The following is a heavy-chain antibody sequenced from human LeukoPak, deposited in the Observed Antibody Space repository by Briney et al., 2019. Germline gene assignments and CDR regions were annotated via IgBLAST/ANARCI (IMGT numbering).Heavy chain of an antibody. CDR1: GGSISSYY. J-gene: IGHJ5*02. CDR3: ARHIGCSSTSCYMGWFDP. D-gene: IGHD2-2*02. CDR2: IYYSGST. Sequence: SETLSLTCTVSGGSISSYYWSWIWQPPGKGLEWIGYIYYSGSTYYNPSLKSRVTISVDTSKNEFSLKLSSVTAADTAVYYCARHIGCSSTSCYMGWFDPWGQGTLVTVSS. V-gene: IGHV4-59*04.